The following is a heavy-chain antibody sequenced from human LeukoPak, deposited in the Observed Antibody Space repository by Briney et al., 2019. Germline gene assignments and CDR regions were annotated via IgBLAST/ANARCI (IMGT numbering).Heavy chain of an antibody. CDR2: IYPGDSDT. CDR1: GYSFTSYW. D-gene: IGHD3-3*01. Sequence: GESLKISCKGSGYSFTSYWIGWVRQMPGKGLEWMGIIYPGDSDTRYSTSFQGQVAISAAKSISTAYLQWSSLKASDTAMYYCARLSLDFWSGNVDYWGQGTLVTVSS. CDR3: ARLSLDFWSGNVDY. J-gene: IGHJ4*02. V-gene: IGHV5-51*01.